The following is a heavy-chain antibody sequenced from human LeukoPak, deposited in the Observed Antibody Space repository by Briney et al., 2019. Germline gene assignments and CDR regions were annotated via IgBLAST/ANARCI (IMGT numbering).Heavy chain of an antibody. CDR1: GFTFSSYS. V-gene: IGHV3-21*01. Sequence: GGSLRLSCAASGFTFSSYSMNWVRQAPGKGLEWVSSISSSSSYIYYADSVKGRFTISRDNAKNSLYLQMNSLRAEDTAVYYCARDPSDYYGSVTYTWFDPWGQGTLVTVSS. CDR2: ISSSSSYI. CDR3: ARDPSDYYGSVTYTWFDP. D-gene: IGHD3-10*01. J-gene: IGHJ5*02.